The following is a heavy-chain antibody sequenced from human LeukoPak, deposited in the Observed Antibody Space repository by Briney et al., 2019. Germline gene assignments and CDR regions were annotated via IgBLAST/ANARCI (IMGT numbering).Heavy chain of an antibody. CDR1: GGSISSSSYY. V-gene: IGHV4-39*01. CDR2: IYYSGST. Sequence: SETLSLTCTVSGGSISSSSYYWGWIRQPPGKGLEWIGSIYYSGSTYYNPSLKSRVTISVDTSKNQFSLKLSSVTAADTAVYYCASAERTYSDFWAGMSWGQGTLVTVSS. J-gene: IGHJ5*02. D-gene: IGHD3-3*01. CDR3: ASAERTYSDFWAGMS.